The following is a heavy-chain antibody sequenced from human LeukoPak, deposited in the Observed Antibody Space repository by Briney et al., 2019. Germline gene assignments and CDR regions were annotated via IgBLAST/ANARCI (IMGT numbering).Heavy chain of an antibody. CDR3: ARDRVINYYDSSGYSPEFDP. D-gene: IGHD3-22*01. V-gene: IGHV1-46*01. J-gene: IGHJ5*02. CDR1: GYTFTSYY. CDR2: INPSGGST. Sequence: ASVKVSCKASGYTFTSYYMHWVRQAPGQGLEWMGIINPSGGSTSYAQKFQGRVTMTRDTSTSTVYMELSSLRSEDTAVYYCARDRVINYYDSSGYSPEFDPWGQGTLVTVSS.